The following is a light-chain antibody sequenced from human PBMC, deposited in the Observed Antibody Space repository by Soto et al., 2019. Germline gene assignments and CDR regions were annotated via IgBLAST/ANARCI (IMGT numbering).Light chain of an antibody. J-gene: IGKJ4*01. CDR2: GAS. CDR1: QSVNSN. Sequence: EIVMTQSPATLSVSPGERATLSCRASQSVNSNVAWYQQKPGQAPRLLIYGASTRATGIPDRFSGSGSGTEFTLTISSLQSEDFAVYYCQHFHNRRLTFGGGTKVDIK. V-gene: IGKV3-15*01. CDR3: QHFHNRRLT.